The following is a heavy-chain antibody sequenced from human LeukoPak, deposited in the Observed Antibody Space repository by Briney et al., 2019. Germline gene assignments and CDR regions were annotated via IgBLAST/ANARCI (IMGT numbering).Heavy chain of an antibody. CDR3: ARPGRRTTVVTRPYFDY. V-gene: IGHV4-34*01. D-gene: IGHD4-23*01. CDR1: GGSFRGYY. Sequence: PSETLSLTCAVYGGSFRGYYWSWIRQPPGKGLEWIGEINHSGSTNYNPSLKSRVTISVDTSKNQFSLKLSSVTAADTAVYYCARPGRRTTVVTRPYFDYWGQGTLVTVSS. CDR2: INHSGST. J-gene: IGHJ4*02.